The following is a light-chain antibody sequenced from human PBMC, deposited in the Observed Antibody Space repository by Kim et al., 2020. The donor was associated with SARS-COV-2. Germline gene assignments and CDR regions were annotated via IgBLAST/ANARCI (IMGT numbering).Light chain of an antibody. CDR3: QQYNRAPWT. V-gene: IGKV1-27*01. Sequence: ASVGDRVTLTCRASQDIANSLAWYQQKPGKVPHVLIYAASTLQSGVPSRFSGSGSGTEFTLTIGSLQTEDVATYYCQQYNRAPWTFGPGTKVDIK. J-gene: IGKJ1*01. CDR1: QDIANS. CDR2: AAS.